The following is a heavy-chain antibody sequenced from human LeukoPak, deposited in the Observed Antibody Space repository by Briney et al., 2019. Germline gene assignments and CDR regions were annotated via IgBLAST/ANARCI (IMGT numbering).Heavy chain of an antibody. Sequence: GGSLRLSCAASGFTFSNYWMHWVRQVPEKGLVWVSRVNPDGSDITYANSVRGRFTSFRDNAKNTLYLQMNRLRIEDTAVYYCARGGSYGDYWGQGILVTVSS. J-gene: IGHJ4*02. CDR2: VNPDGSDI. V-gene: IGHV3-74*01. CDR3: ARGGSYGDY. D-gene: IGHD3-16*01. CDR1: GFTFSNYW.